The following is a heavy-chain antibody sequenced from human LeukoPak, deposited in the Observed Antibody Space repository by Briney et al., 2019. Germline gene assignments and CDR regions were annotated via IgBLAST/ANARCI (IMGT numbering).Heavy chain of an antibody. J-gene: IGHJ3*02. V-gene: IGHV3-15*01. Sequence: GGSLRLSCAASGFTFTNAWMSWVRQAPGKGLEWVGRIKSKTDGGTTDYAAPVKGRFTISRDDSKSIAYLEMNSLKTEDTAVYYCTRVYGSGSPEIWGQGTMVTVSS. CDR1: GFTFTNAW. D-gene: IGHD3-10*01. CDR2: IKSKTDGGTT. CDR3: TRVYGSGSPEI.